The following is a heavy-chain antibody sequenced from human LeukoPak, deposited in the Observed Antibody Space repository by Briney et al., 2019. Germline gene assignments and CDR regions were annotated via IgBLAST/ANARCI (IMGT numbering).Heavy chain of an antibody. CDR3: AREEGPAAVFDY. D-gene: IGHD2-2*01. Sequence: GGSLRLSCAASGFTFSSYAMHWVRQAPGKGLEWVAVISYDGSNKYYADSVKGRFTISRDNSKNTLYLQMNSLRAEDTAVYYCAREEGPAAVFDYWGQGTLVTISS. CDR1: GFTFSSYA. V-gene: IGHV3-30-3*01. CDR2: ISYDGSNK. J-gene: IGHJ4*02.